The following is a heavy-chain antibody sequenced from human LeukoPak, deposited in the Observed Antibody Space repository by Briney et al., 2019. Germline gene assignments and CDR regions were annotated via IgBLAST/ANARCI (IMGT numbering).Heavy chain of an antibody. V-gene: IGHV4-31*03. D-gene: IGHD5-18*01. Sequence: SETLSLTCTVSGGSISSGDYYWSWIRQHPEKGLEWIGNIYYSGGTSYNPSLKSRVTISVDTSKNQFSLKLSSVTAADTAVYWCARGTRTAVTDFDYWGQGTLVTVSS. CDR1: GGSISSGDYY. CDR3: ARGTRTAVTDFDY. J-gene: IGHJ4*02. CDR2: IYYSGGT.